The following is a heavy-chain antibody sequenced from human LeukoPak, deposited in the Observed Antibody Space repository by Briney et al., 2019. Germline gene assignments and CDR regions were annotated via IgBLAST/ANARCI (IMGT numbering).Heavy chain of an antibody. J-gene: IGHJ4*02. D-gene: IGHD3-16*01. V-gene: IGHV3-23*01. Sequence: GGSLRLSCAASGFTFSSYAMSWVRQAPGKGLEWVSSMTGSGDATFYADSVKDRFAISRDNSKNTLYLQPHSLRVEDTAVYYCGGKRRTDYPYDYWGQGTLVTVSS. CDR1: GFTFSSYA. CDR2: MTGSGDAT. CDR3: GGKRRTDYPYDY.